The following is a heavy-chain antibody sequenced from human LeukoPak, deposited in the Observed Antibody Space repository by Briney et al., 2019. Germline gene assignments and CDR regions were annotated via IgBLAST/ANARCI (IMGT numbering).Heavy chain of an antibody. J-gene: IGHJ5*02. CDR1: GGSFSGDY. Sequence: SETLSLTCAVYGGSFSGDYWSWIRQPRGEGLEWIGEINHSGSTNYNPSLKSRVTISVDTSKNQFSLRLSSVTAADTAIYYCARRMTVSATNWFDPWGQGTLVTVSS. V-gene: IGHV4-34*01. D-gene: IGHD5/OR15-5a*01. CDR2: INHSGST. CDR3: ARRMTVSATNWFDP.